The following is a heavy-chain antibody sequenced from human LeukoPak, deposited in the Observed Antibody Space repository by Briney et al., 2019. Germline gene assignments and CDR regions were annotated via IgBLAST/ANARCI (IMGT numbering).Heavy chain of an antibody. J-gene: IGHJ3*02. Sequence: GGSLRLSCAASGFTFSSYVMHWVRQAPGKGLEYVSGISSNGDSTHYVSSVKDRFTISRDNSKNTLYLQMGSLRAEDMAVYYCARHRSGGSQDDAFDIWGQGTMVTVSS. CDR2: ISSNGDST. CDR1: GFTFSSYV. V-gene: IGHV3-64*01. D-gene: IGHD2-15*01. CDR3: ARHRSGGSQDDAFDI.